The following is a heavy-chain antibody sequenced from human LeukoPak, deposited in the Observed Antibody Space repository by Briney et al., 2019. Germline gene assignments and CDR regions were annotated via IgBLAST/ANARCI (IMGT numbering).Heavy chain of an antibody. CDR2: IRYDGSLR. V-gene: IGHV3-30*02. D-gene: IGHD6-19*01. CDR3: AKFNLAVAPLGGLDS. Sequence: PGGSLRLSCVASDFTFSSYAMHRVRQAPGKGLEWLAFIRYDGSLRYYADSVKGRFTISRDNSKNTLYLQMNRLRYDDTALYYCAKFNLAVAPLGGLDSWGLGTLVTVSS. J-gene: IGHJ4*02. CDR1: DFTFSSYA.